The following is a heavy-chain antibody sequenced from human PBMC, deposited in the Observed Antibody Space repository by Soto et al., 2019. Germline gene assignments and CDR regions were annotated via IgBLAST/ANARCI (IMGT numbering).Heavy chain of an antibody. CDR3: AKGDTAMDFDY. Sequence: GGSLRLSCAASGFTFSSYGMHWVRQAPGKGLEWVAVISYDGSNKYYADSVKGRFTISRDNSKNTLYLQMNSLRAEDTAVYYCAKGDTAMDFDYWGQGTLVTVSS. CDR2: ISYDGSNK. J-gene: IGHJ4*02. D-gene: IGHD5-18*01. CDR1: GFTFSSYG. V-gene: IGHV3-30*18.